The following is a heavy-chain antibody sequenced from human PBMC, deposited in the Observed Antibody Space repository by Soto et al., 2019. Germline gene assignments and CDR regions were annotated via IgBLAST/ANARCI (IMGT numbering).Heavy chain of an antibody. Sequence: QVQLQESGPGLVKPSQTLSLACTVSGGSVGSGEYYYSWIRQPPVKGLEWIGYIYDIGITNYTPSLKCRVTMSLDRSNNQVSLKLSSVTAADTAVYFCARDVAHGYTENVWGQGTMVTVSS. CDR3: ARDVAHGYTENV. CDR1: GGSVGSGEYY. CDR2: IYDIGIT. V-gene: IGHV4-30-4*01. D-gene: IGHD5-18*01. J-gene: IGHJ3*01.